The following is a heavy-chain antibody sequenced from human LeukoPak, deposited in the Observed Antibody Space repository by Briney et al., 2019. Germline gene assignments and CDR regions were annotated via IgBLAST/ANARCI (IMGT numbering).Heavy chain of an antibody. CDR2: TKSKVEGGTT. D-gene: IGHD1-26*01. J-gene: IGHJ6*03. CDR1: GFSFSSAW. V-gene: IGHV3-15*01. Sequence: PGGSLRLSCAASGFSFSSAWMSWIRQAPGKGLEWVGHTKSKVEGGTTHHAAPVKGRFTISRDNSNNTLYLQMSSLKTEDTAVYYCTTWVGIEDYYMEVWGKGTTVTVS. CDR3: TTWVGIEDYYMEV.